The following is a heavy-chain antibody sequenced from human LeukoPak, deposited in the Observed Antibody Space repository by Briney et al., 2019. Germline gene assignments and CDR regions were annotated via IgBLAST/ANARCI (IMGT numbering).Heavy chain of an antibody. CDR3: ARDEILVVPGSLPTAFDI. J-gene: IGHJ3*02. CDR1: GFTFSDSY. CDR2: ISRGGSSK. Sequence: GGSLRLSCAASGFTFSDSYMNWIRQAPGKGLEWISYISRGGSSKYYADSVKGRFTISRDNAKNSLYLQMNSLRAEDTAVYYCARDEILVVPGSLPTAFDIWGQGTMVIVSS. D-gene: IGHD2-2*01. V-gene: IGHV3-11*01.